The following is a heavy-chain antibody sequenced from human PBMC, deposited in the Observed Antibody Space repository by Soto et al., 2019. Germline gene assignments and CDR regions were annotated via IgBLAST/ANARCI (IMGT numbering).Heavy chain of an antibody. CDR1: GFTFSSYS. Sequence: EVQLVESGGGLVQPGGSLRLSCAASGFTFSSYSMNWVRQAPGKGLEWVSYINSGSSTIYYAEPVKGRFTISRDNAKNSLYLQLNSLRAEDTAVYYCARDKPRSGYEKFDYWGQGPLVTVSS. J-gene: IGHJ4*02. D-gene: IGHD3-3*01. V-gene: IGHV3-48*01. CDR3: ARDKPRSGYEKFDY. CDR2: INSGSSTI.